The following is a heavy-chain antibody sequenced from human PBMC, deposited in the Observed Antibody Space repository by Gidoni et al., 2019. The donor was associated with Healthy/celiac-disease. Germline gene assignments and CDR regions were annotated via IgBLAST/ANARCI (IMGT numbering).Heavy chain of an antibody. J-gene: IGHJ5*02. CDR1: GFPFSRYG. CDR3: AKDRAFGYSSSIGFDP. Sequence: QVQLVESGGGVVQPGRSLRLSCAASGFPFSRYGMHWVRQAPGKGLEWVAVIAYDGSNKYYADSGKGRFTSSRDNTKNTLYLQMNSLRVEDTAVYYCAKDRAFGYSSSIGFDPWGQGTLVTVSS. D-gene: IGHD6-13*01. V-gene: IGHV3-30*18. CDR2: IAYDGSNK.